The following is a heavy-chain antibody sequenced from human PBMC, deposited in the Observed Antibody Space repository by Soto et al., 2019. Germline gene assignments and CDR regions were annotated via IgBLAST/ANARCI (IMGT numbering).Heavy chain of an antibody. D-gene: IGHD2-2*02. CDR2: IYHSGST. Sequence: SETLSLTCAVSGYSISSGYYWGWIRQPPGKGLEWIGSIYHSGSTYYNPSLKSRVTISVDTSKNQFSLKLSSVTAADTAVYYCARMDIVVVQAAIEPGGPDYWGQGTPVTVSS. J-gene: IGHJ4*02. CDR1: GYSISSGYY. CDR3: ARMDIVVVQAAIEPGGPDY. V-gene: IGHV4-38-2*01.